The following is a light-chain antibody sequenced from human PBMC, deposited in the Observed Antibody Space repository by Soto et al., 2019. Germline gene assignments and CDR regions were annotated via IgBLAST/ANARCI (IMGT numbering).Light chain of an antibody. J-gene: IGLJ2*01. CDR3: QVWDSTTAV. Sequence: SYELTQPLSVSVALGQTARITCGGNKIGRKNVHWYQQKPGQAPVLVIYKDSNRPSGIPERFSGSNSGNTATLTITGAQGGDEADYYCQVWDSTTAVFGGGTKLTVL. CDR2: KDS. CDR1: KIGRKN. V-gene: IGLV3-9*01.